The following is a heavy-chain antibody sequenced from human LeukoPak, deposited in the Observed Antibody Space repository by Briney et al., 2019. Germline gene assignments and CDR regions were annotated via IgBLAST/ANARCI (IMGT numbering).Heavy chain of an antibody. V-gene: IGHV3-30-3*01. J-gene: IGHJ3*02. D-gene: IGHD3-10*01. CDR1: GFTFSSYA. Sequence: PGGSLRLSCAASGFTFSSYAMHWVRQAPGKGLEWVAVISYDGSNKYYADSVKGRFTISRDNSKNTLYLQMNSLRAEDTAVYYCARPGWGDAFDIWGQGTMVTVSS. CDR2: ISYDGSNK. CDR3: ARPGWGDAFDI.